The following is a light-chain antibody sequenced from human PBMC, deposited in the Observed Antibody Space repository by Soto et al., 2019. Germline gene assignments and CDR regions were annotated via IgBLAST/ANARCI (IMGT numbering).Light chain of an antibody. J-gene: IGLJ3*02. CDR3: CSYAGSSTGV. Sequence: QSALTQPASVSGSPGQSITISCTGTSSDIGYYNYVSWYQHHPGRAPKLLIYEVNKRPSGASNRFSGSRSDTTASLTISGLQADDEATYYCCSYAGSSTGVFGGGTKVTVL. CDR1: SSDIGYYNY. V-gene: IGLV2-14*01. CDR2: EVN.